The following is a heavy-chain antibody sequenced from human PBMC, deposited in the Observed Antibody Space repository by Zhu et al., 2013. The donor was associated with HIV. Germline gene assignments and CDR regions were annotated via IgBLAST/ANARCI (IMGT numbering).Heavy chain of an antibody. D-gene: IGHD3-16*01. CDR3: ARDRRGEFDY. CDR2: INPNTGDT. V-gene: IGHV1-2*02. Sequence: QVQLVQSGADVRKPGASVKVSCKPSGYTFTAYYMHWVRQAPGRGLEWMGWINPNTGDTNYAQMFQGRVTMTRDTAISTAYMELSRVTYDDTAVYYCARDRRGEFDYWGQGNPGHRLL. CDR1: GYTFTAYY. J-gene: IGHJ4*02.